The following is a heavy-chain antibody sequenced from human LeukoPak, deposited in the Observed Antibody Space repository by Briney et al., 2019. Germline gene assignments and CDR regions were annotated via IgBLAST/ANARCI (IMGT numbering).Heavy chain of an antibody. D-gene: IGHD6-25*01. CDR2: IRYDGADK. CDR3: AKDLSQAAYYFDY. CDR1: GFTFNTYG. V-gene: IGHV3-30*02. J-gene: IGHJ4*02. Sequence: GGSLRLSCAASGFTFNTYGMHWVRQAPDKGLEWVAFIRYDGADKYYADSVKGRFTISRDNSKNTLYLQMNSLRAEDTAVYYCAKDLSQAAYYFDYWGQGTLVTVSS.